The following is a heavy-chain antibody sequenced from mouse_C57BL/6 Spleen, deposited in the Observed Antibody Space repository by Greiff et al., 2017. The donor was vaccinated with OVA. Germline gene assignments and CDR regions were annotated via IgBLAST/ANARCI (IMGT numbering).Heavy chain of an antibody. V-gene: IGHV1-69*01. D-gene: IGHD2-1*01. CDR1: GYTFTSYW. CDR2: IDPSDSYT. J-gene: IGHJ4*01. Sequence: QVQLKQPGAELVMPGASVKLSCKASGYTFTSYWMHWVKQRPGQGLEWIGEIDPSDSYTNYNQKFKGKSTLTVDKSSSTAYMQLSSLTSEDSAVYYCARKDYYDAMDYWGQGTSVTVSS. CDR3: ARKDYYDAMDY.